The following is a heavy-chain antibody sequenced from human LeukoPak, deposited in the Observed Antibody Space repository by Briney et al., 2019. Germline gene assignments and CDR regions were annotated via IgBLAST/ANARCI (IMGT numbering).Heavy chain of an antibody. V-gene: IGHV1-2*02. CDR2: ISPTSGDT. J-gene: IGHJ4*02. D-gene: IGHD1-7*01. CDR1: GYTFTDYY. Sequence: ASVTVSCTASGYTFTDYYMHWVRQAPGQGLEWMGWISPTSGDTRYAQKFQGRVAMTRDASITTAYMEVSRLRSDDTAVYYCVRDALNWNYDYWGQGTLVAVSS. CDR3: VRDALNWNYDY.